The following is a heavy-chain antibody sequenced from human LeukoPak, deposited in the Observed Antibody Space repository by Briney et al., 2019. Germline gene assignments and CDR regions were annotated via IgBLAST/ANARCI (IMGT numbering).Heavy chain of an antibody. CDR3: ARGLYSSSLNPFDY. CDR2: ISGSGSNI. Sequence: VXXXPGKXXXXXXSISGSGSNIYYADSVKGRFTISRDNAKNSLYLEMNTLRAEDTAIYYCARGLYSSSLNPFDYWGQGTLVTVSS. V-gene: IGHV3-21*01. D-gene: IGHD6-13*01. J-gene: IGHJ4*02.